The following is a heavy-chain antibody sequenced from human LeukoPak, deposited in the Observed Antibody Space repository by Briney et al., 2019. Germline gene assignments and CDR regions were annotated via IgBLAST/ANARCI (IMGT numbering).Heavy chain of an antibody. D-gene: IGHD2-2*01. CDR2: ISGSGGGT. Sequence: GGSLRLSCAASGFTFSNYAMNWVRQAPGKGLEWVSGISGSGGGTYYADSVKGRFTISRDNSKNTLYLQMNSLRAEDTAVYYCATISDIVIIPAALSIYWGQGTLVTVSS. CDR1: GFTFSNYA. CDR3: ATISDIVIIPAALSIY. J-gene: IGHJ4*02. V-gene: IGHV3-23*01.